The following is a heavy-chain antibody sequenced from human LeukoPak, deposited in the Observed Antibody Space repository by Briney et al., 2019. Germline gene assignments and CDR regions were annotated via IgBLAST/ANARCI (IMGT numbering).Heavy chain of an antibody. J-gene: IGHJ6*03. Sequence: GGSLRHSCAASGFTFGSYAMHWVRQGPGMGVEWVSIISYDGRNKHYTDTLKGRFTLSRDNSKNTQQLQMISLRAEDTAVYYCSGGSPHRHYYYMDVWGKGTTVTVSS. D-gene: IGHD2-15*01. CDR2: ISYDGRNK. CDR1: GFTFGSYA. V-gene: IGHV3-30*04. CDR3: SGGSPHRHYYYMDV.